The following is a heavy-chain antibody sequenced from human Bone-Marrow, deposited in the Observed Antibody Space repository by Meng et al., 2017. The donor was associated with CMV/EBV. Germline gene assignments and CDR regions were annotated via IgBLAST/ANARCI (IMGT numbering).Heavy chain of an antibody. J-gene: IGHJ4*02. CDR2: ISSSSSYI. V-gene: IGHV3-21*01. CDR3: ARDLAVGSFDY. CDR1: GFTFSSYA. Sequence: GESLKISCAASGFTFSSYAMSWVRQAPGKGLEWVSSISSSSSYIYYADSVKGRFTISRDNAKNSLYLQMNSLRAEDTAVYYCARDLAVGSFDYWGQGTLVTVSS. D-gene: IGHD6-19*01.